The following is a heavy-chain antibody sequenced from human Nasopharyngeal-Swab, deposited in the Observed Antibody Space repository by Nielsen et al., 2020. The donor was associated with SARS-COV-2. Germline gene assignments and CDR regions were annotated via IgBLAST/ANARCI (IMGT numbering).Heavy chain of an antibody. CDR3: ARDSSRRSRGSYYYYGMDV. CDR2: IYTSGST. Sequence: SETLSLTCTVSGGSISSYYWSWIRQPPGKGLEWIGRIYTSGSTNYNPSLKSRVTMSVDTSKNQFSLKLSSVTAADTAVYYCARDSSRRSRGSYYYYGMDVWGQGTTVTVSS. V-gene: IGHV4-4*07. J-gene: IGHJ6*02. CDR1: GGSISSYY. D-gene: IGHD3-3*01.